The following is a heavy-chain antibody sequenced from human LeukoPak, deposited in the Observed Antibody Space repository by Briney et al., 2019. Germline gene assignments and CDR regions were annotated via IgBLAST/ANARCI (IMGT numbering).Heavy chain of an antibody. J-gene: IGHJ5*02. Sequence: SETLSLTCTVSGGSISSYYWSWIRQPPGKGLEWIGYIYYSGSTNYNPSLKSRVTISVDTSKNQFSLKLSPVTAADTAVYYCARDGSRAWFDPWGQGTLVTVSS. CDR1: GGSISSYY. CDR3: ARDGSRAWFDP. V-gene: IGHV4-59*01. D-gene: IGHD3-10*01. CDR2: IYYSGST.